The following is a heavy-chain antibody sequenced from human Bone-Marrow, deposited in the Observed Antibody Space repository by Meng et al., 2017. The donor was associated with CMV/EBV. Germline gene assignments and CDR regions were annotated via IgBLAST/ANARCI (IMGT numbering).Heavy chain of an antibody. V-gene: IGHV3-30*02. CDR1: RFTFSSYG. Sequence: GGSLRLSCAASRFTFSSYGMHWVRQAPGKGLEWMAFIRYDGSNKYYADSVKGRFTISRDNSKNTLYLQMNSLRAEDTAVYYCAKEGGVVPAAIPAGAFDIWGQGTMVTVSS. D-gene: IGHD2-2*02. CDR2: IRYDGSNK. J-gene: IGHJ3*02. CDR3: AKEGGVVPAAIPAGAFDI.